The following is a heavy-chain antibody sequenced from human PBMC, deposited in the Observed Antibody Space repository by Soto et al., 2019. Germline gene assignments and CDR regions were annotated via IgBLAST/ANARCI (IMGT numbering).Heavy chain of an antibody. CDR1: GFTFSSYG. J-gene: IGHJ4*02. CDR3: ARDVLAYCGGDCYAFDY. V-gene: IGHV3-33*01. CDR2: IWYDGSNK. Sequence: QVQLVESGGGVVQPGRSLRLSCAASGFTFSSYGMHWVRQAPGKGLEWVAVIWYDGSNKYYADSVKGRFTISRDNSKNTLYLQMNSLRAEDTAVYYCARDVLAYCGGDCYAFDYWGQGTLVTVSS. D-gene: IGHD2-21*02.